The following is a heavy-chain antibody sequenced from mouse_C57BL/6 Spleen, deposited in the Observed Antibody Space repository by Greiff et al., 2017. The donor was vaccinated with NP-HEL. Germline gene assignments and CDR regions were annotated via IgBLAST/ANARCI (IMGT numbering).Heavy chain of an antibody. CDR2: IDPETGGT. CDR1: GYTFTDYK. V-gene: IGHV1-15*01. CDR3: TGYAGVVEAFAY. J-gene: IGHJ3*01. Sequence: VQLKESGAELVRPGASVTLSCKASGYTFTDYKMHWVKQTPVHGLEWIGAIDPETGGTAYNQKFKGKATLTADKSSSTAYMELRRLTSEDSAVCYCTGYAGVVEAFAYWGQGTLVTVSA. D-gene: IGHD1-1*01.